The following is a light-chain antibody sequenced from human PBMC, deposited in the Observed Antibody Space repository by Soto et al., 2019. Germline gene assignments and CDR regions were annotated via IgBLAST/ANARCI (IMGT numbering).Light chain of an antibody. CDR2: GAT. CDR3: QQFGDSLT. J-gene: IGKJ3*01. Sequence: EIVLTQSPGTLSLSPGARAPLSCRASQSVSSTYLVWYQQKPGQAPRLLIYGATSRASGIPDRFSGSGSGTDFTLTISRLEPEDFAVYYCQQFGDSLTFGPGTKVDIK. V-gene: IGKV3-20*01. CDR1: QSVSSTY.